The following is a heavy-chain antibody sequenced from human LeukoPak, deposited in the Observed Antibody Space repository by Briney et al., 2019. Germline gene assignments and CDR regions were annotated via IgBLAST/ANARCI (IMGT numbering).Heavy chain of an antibody. CDR1: GGSISSGSYY. CDR3: ASSDYDYVWGSPITMRAFDI. D-gene: IGHD3-16*01. CDR2: IYSSGST. V-gene: IGHV4-61*02. J-gene: IGHJ3*02. Sequence: SETLSLTCTVSGGSISSGSYYWSWIRQPAGKGLEWIGRIYSSGSTNYNPSLKSRVTISVDMSKNQFSLKLSSVTAADTAVYYCASSDYDYVWGSPITMRAFDIWGQGTMVTVSS.